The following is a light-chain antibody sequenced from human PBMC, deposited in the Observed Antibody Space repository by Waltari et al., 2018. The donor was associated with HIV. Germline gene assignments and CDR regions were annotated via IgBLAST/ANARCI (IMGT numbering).Light chain of an antibody. Sequence: QSVMTQPPSASGTPGQSVTISCSGSSSNIGNNPVNGYQQLPGTAPKLLIYTNNQRPSGVPDRFSGSRSGTSASLAISGLQSEDEADYYCAAWDDSLSGVVFGGGTKLTVL. CDR3: AAWDDSLSGVV. CDR1: SSNIGNNP. J-gene: IGLJ2*01. CDR2: TNN. V-gene: IGLV1-44*01.